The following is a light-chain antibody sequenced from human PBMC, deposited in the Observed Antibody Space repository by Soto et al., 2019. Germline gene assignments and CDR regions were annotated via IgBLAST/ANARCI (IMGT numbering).Light chain of an antibody. CDR3: SSFTLSTLVV. J-gene: IGLJ2*01. Sequence: QSALTQPASVSGSPGQSITISCTGSSSDVGGYNYVSWYQQHPGKAPKLMIYEVTNRPSGISNRFSGSKSGNTASLTISGLLAEDEAQYYCSSFTLSTLVVFGGGTKLTVL. CDR2: EVT. V-gene: IGLV2-14*01. CDR1: SSDVGGYNY.